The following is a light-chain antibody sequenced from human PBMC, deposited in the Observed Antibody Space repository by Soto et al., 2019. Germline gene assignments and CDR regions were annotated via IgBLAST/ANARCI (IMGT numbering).Light chain of an antibody. CDR2: GAS. J-gene: IGKJ2*01. CDR3: HQDNNWPMYT. CDR1: QSVSSN. V-gene: IGKV3-15*01. Sequence: EIVMTQSPATLSVSPGERATLSCRASQSVSSNLAWYQQKPGQAPMLLIYGASTRATGIPDRFSRSGSGTEFTLTISSLQSEDFAVYYCHQDNNWPMYTFGQGTKLAIK.